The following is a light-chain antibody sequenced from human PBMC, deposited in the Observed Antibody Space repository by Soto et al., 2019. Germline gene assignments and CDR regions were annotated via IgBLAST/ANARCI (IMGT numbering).Light chain of an antibody. CDR3: SSYTSSSSYV. CDR1: SSDIGAFHH. J-gene: IGLJ1*01. CDR2: DVI. V-gene: IGLV2-14*03. Sequence: QSALTQPASVSDSPGQSITISCIGTSSDIGAFHHVSWHQQQPGKAPKLIIYDVIHRPSGVSNRFSGSKTGNTASLIISGLQAEDEADYYCSSYTSSSSYVFGSGTKLTVL.